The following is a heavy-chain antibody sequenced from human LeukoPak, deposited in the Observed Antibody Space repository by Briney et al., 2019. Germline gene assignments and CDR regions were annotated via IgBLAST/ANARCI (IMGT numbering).Heavy chain of an antibody. CDR3: ARGEAAAGTPVGDY. Sequence: GGSLRLSCAVSGFTVSTNYMSWVRQAPGKGLEWVSIIYSGGSTYYADSVKGRFTVSRDNSKNTVYVQMNSLRAEDTAVYYCARGEAAAGTPVGDYWGQGTLVTVSS. J-gene: IGHJ4*02. CDR2: IYSGGST. D-gene: IGHD6-13*01. V-gene: IGHV3-66*01. CDR1: GFTVSTNY.